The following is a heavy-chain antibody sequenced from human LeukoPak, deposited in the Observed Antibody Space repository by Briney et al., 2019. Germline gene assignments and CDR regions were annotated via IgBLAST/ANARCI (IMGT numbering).Heavy chain of an antibody. D-gene: IGHD2-15*01. CDR3: ARGYSRAAFDI. V-gene: IGHV3-11*04. J-gene: IGHJ3*02. Sequence: GGSLRLSCAASGFTFSDYYMSWIRQAPGKGLEWVSYISSSGSTIYYADAVKGRFTVSRDNAKNSLLLQMNSLRAEDTALYYCARGYSRAAFDIWGQGTMVTVSS. CDR1: GFTFSDYY. CDR2: ISSSGSTI.